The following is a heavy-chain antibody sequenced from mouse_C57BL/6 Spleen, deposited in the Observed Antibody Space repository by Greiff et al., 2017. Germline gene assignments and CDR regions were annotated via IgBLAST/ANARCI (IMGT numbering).Heavy chain of an antibody. V-gene: IGHV1-64*01. CDR2: IHPNSGST. CDR1: GYTFTSYW. CDR3: AREEYGNYRGYAMDY. J-gene: IGHJ4*01. Sequence: QVQLQQPGAELVKPGASVKLSCKASGYTFTSYWMHWVKQRPGQGLEWIGMIHPNSGSTNYNEKFKSKATLTVDKSSSTAYMQRGSLTSEDSAVYYCAREEYGNYRGYAMDYWGQGTSVTVSS. D-gene: IGHD2-1*01.